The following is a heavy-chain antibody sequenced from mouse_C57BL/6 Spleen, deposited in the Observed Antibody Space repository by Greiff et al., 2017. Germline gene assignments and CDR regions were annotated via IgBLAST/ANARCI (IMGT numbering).Heavy chain of an antibody. V-gene: IGHV14-4*01. J-gene: IGHJ2*01. CDR2: IDPENGDT. CDR3: TTFDDGNYLDY. Sequence: EVKLMESGAELVRPGASVKLSCTASGFNIKDDYMHWVKQRPEQGLEWIGWIDPENGDTEYASKFQGKATITADTSSNTAYLQLSSLTSEDTAVYYCTTFDDGNYLDYWGQGTTLTVSS. D-gene: IGHD2-1*01. CDR1: GFNIKDDY.